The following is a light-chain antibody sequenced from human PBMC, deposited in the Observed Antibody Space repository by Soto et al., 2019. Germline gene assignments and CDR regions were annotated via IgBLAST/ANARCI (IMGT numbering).Light chain of an antibody. J-gene: IGLJ1*01. CDR3: SSYTSSSTSYV. V-gene: IGLV2-14*01. Sequence: QSALTQPASVSGSPGQSITISCTGTSSDVGGYNYVSWYQQHPGKAPKLMIYEVSNRPSGVSNRFSGSKSGNTASLTISGLQAEDEADYYCSSYTSSSTSYVFGTGTQLIVL. CDR1: SSDVGGYNY. CDR2: EVS.